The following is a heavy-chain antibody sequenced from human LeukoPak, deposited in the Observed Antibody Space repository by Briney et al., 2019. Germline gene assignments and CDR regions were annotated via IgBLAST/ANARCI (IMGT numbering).Heavy chain of an antibody. CDR3: ASGAVAGTGDY. CDR1: GFTFSDYC. V-gene: IGHV3-7*01. CDR2: IIQDGHRT. D-gene: IGHD6-19*01. J-gene: IGHJ4*02. Sequence: GGSLRLSCAASGFTFSDYCMTWVRQAPGKGLEWVANIIQDGHRTNYVDSVKGRFTISRENAKNSLFLQMNSLRADDTAVYYCASGAVAGTGDYWGQGTLVTVSS.